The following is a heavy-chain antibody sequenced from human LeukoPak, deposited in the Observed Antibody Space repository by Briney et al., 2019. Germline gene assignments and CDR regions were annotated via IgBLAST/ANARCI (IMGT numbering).Heavy chain of an antibody. Sequence: GGSLRLSCAASGFTFSLYAMRWVRQAPGKGLEWLAEIAAGGDGAYHADSVKGRFSISRDNSKNTLYLQMNSLRAEDTAVYYCARDPAVCSGGSCYSRYYYYGMDVWGQGTTVTVSS. D-gene: IGHD2-15*01. CDR3: ARDPAVCSGGSCYSRYYYYGMDV. CDR1: GFTFSLYA. J-gene: IGHJ6*02. CDR2: IAAGGDGA. V-gene: IGHV3-23*01.